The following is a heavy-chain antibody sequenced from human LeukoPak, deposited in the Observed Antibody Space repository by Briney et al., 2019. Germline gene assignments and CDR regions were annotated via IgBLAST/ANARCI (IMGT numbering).Heavy chain of an antibody. D-gene: IGHD5-18*01. V-gene: IGHV1-69*05. CDR1: RGTFSSYA. CDR2: IIPIFGTA. Sequence: SVNVSCKASRGTFSSYAISWVRQAPGQGLEWMGGIIPIFGTANYAQKFQGRVTITTDESTSTAYIELSSLRSEDTAVYYCARARGYSYGPQSSPANDAFDIWGQGTMVTVSS. J-gene: IGHJ3*02. CDR3: ARARGYSYGPQSSPANDAFDI.